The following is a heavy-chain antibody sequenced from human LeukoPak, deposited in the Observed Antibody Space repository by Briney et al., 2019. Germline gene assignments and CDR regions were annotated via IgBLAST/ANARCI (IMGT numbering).Heavy chain of an antibody. D-gene: IGHD3-10*01. Sequence: PGGSLRLSCTASGFTFGDYAMSWVRQAPGKGLEWVGFIRSKAYGGTTEYAASVKGRFTISRDDSKSIAYLQMNSLKTEDTAVYYCTRARGTGYYYYYYMDVWGKGTTATVSS. V-gene: IGHV3-49*04. CDR3: TRARGTGYYYYYYMDV. CDR2: IRSKAYGGTT. CDR1: GFTFGDYA. J-gene: IGHJ6*03.